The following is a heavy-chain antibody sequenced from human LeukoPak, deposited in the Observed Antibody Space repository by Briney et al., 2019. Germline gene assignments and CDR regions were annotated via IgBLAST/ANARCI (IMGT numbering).Heavy chain of an antibody. CDR2: IYHSGST. V-gene: IGHV4-38-2*01. Sequence: SETLSLTCAVSGYSISSGYYWGWIRQPPGKGLEWIGSIYHSGSTYYNPSLKSRVTISVDTSKNQFSLKLSSVTAADTAVYYCARRGSGLVVAATHWFDPWGQGTLVTVSS. D-gene: IGHD2-15*01. CDR3: ARRGSGLVVAATHWFDP. CDR1: GYSISSGYY. J-gene: IGHJ5*02.